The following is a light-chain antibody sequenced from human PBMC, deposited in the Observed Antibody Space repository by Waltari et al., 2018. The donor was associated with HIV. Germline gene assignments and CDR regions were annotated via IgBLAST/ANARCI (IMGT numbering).Light chain of an antibody. Sequence: NFMLTQPHSVSDSPGKTVTISCTRNSGSIASNSVQCYQRRPGSSPTTVIFDHSQRPSGVSDRFSASIDTSSNSASLTIVGLKTEDEGDFFCHSYDSDNQIFGGGTKLTVL. V-gene: IGLV6-57*01. CDR3: HSYDSDNQI. CDR2: DHS. CDR1: SGSIASNS. J-gene: IGLJ2*01.